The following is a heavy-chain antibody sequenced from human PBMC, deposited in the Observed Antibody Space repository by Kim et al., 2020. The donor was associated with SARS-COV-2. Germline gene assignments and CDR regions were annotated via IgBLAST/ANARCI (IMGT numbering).Heavy chain of an antibody. J-gene: IGHJ4*02. D-gene: IGHD2-15*01. CDR3: TREGYCSGGSCYLPFDY. V-gene: IGHV3-49*03. CDR2: IRSKAYGGTT. CDR1: GFTFGDYA. Sequence: GGSLRLSCTASGFTFGDYAMSWFRQAPGKGLEWVGFIRSKAYGGTTEYAASVKGRFTISRDDSKSIAYLQMNSLKTEDTAVYYCTREGYCSGGSCYLPFDYWGQGTLVTVSS.